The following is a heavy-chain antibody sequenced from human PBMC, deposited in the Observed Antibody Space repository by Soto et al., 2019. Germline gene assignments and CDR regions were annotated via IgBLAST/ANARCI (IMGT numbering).Heavy chain of an antibody. D-gene: IGHD3-10*01. V-gene: IGHV4-39*01. Sequence: SETLSLTCTVSGDSIGSSNYYWAWIRQPPGMGLEWIGSIYYNGRTYHNPSLKSRVTISIDTSKNRFSLKLSSVTAADTAVYFCARQQLWFRAYDYWGQGTLVTVSS. CDR1: GDSIGSSNYY. CDR3: ARQQLWFRAYDY. J-gene: IGHJ4*02. CDR2: IYYNGRT.